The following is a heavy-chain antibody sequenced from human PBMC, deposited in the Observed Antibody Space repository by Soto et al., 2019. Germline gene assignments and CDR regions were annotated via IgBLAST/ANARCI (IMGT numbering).Heavy chain of an antibody. CDR3: ARDKPAGVAMTDAFDI. D-gene: IGHD3-3*01. Sequence: GESLKISCAASGFTFSSYSMNWVRQAPGKGLEWVSYISSSSSTIYYADSVKGRFTISRDNAKNSLYLQMNSLRAEDTAVYYCARDKPAGVAMTDAFDIWGQGTMVTVSS. CDR2: ISSSSSTI. V-gene: IGHV3-48*01. CDR1: GFTFSSYS. J-gene: IGHJ3*02.